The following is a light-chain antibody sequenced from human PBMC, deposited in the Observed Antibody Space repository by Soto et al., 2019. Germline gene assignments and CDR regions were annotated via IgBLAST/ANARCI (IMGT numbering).Light chain of an antibody. J-gene: IGKJ1*01. CDR1: QTISSW. CDR3: QQYSTYAGT. Sequence: DIQMTQSPSTLSSSVGDRVTITFRTSQTISSWLAWYQLKPGKAPKLLIYDASSLESGVPSRFSGSGSGTEFTLTISSLQPDDFASYYCQQYSTYAGTFGQGTKVDIK. CDR2: DAS. V-gene: IGKV1-5*01.